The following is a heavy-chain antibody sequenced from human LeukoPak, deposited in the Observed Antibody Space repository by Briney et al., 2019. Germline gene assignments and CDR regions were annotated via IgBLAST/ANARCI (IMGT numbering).Heavy chain of an antibody. CDR1: GYSFSICD. J-gene: IGHJ5*02. CDR3: ARDPKQLGGWFDP. Sequence: ASVKVSCKASGYSFSICDINWVRQAAGQGLEWMGWMNPNSGNTGYAQKFQGRVTMTRDTSISTAYMELSSLRSDDTAVYYCARDPKQLGGWFDPWGQGTLVTVSS. D-gene: IGHD6-6*01. V-gene: IGHV1-8*01. CDR2: MNPNSGNT.